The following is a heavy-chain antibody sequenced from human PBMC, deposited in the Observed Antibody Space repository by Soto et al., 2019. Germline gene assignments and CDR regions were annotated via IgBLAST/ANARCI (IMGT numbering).Heavy chain of an antibody. CDR1: GFTFSSYS. J-gene: IGHJ3*02. CDR2: ISSSSSYI. D-gene: IGHD3-22*01. V-gene: IGHV3-21*01. CDR3: ARDSTRGYADAFDI. Sequence: GGSLRLSCAASGFTFSSYSMNWVRQAPGKGLEWVSSISSSSSYIYYADSVKDRFTISRDNAKNSLYLQMNSLRAEDTAVYYCARDSTRGYADAFDIWGQGTMVTVSS.